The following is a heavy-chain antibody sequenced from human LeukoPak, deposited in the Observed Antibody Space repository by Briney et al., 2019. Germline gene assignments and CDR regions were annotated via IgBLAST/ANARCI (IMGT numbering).Heavy chain of an antibody. V-gene: IGHV4-59*08. Sequence: NTSETLSLTCTVSGGSISSYYWSWIRQPPGKGLEWIGYIYYSGSTNYNPSLKSRVTISVDTSKNQFSLKLSSVTAADTAVYYCARADIWFGESSNWGQGTLVTVSS. J-gene: IGHJ4*02. CDR3: ARADIWFGESSN. CDR2: IYYSGST. D-gene: IGHD3-10*01. CDR1: GGSISSYY.